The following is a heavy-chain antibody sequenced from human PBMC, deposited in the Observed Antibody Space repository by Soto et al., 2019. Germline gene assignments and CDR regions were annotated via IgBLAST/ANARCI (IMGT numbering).Heavy chain of an antibody. D-gene: IGHD3-9*01. CDR2: ISAYNGNT. V-gene: IGHV1-18*01. Sequence: ASVKVSCKASGYTFTSYGISWVRQAPGQGLEWMGWISAYNGNTNYAQKLQGRVTMTTDTSTSTAYMELRSLRSDDTAVYYCARDGFYDILTGYGRLDPWGQGTLVTVS. CDR1: GYTFTSYG. CDR3: ARDGFYDILTGYGRLDP. J-gene: IGHJ5*02.